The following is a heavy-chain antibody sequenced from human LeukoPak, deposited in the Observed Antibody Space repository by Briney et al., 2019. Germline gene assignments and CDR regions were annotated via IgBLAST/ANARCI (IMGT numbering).Heavy chain of an antibody. J-gene: IGHJ3*02. Sequence: ASVKVSCKASGYTFTSYAMNWVRQAPGQGLEWVGWINTNTGNPTYAQGFTGRFVFSLDTSVSTAYLQISSLKAEDTAVYYCARAWGGYYDSSGYTDAFDIWGQGTMVTVSS. CDR3: ARAWGGYYDSSGYTDAFDI. CDR1: GYTFTSYA. V-gene: IGHV7-4-1*02. D-gene: IGHD3-22*01. CDR2: INTNTGNP.